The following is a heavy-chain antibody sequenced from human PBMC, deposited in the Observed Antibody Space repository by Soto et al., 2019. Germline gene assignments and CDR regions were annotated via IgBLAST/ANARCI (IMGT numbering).Heavy chain of an antibody. Sequence: QVQLVESGGGVVQPGRSLRLSCAASGFTFSSYGMHWVRQAPGKGLEWVAVIWDDGSNKYYADSVKGRFTISRDNSKNTLYLQMNSLRAEDTAVYYCTRDRFSSGWPPFDYWGQGTLVTVSS. CDR1: GFTFSSYG. J-gene: IGHJ4*02. CDR2: IWDDGSNK. CDR3: TRDRFSSGWPPFDY. D-gene: IGHD6-19*01. V-gene: IGHV3-33*01.